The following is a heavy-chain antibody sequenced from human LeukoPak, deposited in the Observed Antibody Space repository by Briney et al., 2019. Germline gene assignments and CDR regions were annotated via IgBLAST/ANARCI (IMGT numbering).Heavy chain of an antibody. CDR2: ISAYNGNT. D-gene: IGHD3-22*01. V-gene: IGHV1-18*01. J-gene: IGHJ4*02. Sequence: ASVKVSCKASGYTFTSYSISWVRQAPGQGLECMGWISAYNGNTNYAQKLQGRVTMTTDTSTSTAYMELRSLRSDDTAVYYCARELDSSGYYGNDYWGQGTLVTVSS. CDR1: GYTFTSYS. CDR3: ARELDSSGYYGNDY.